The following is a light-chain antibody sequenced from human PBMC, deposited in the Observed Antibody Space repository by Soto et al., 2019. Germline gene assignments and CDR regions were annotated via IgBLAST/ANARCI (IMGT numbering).Light chain of an antibody. CDR1: SRDVGSYNL. CDR2: EVS. V-gene: IGLV2-23*02. CDR3: CSYAGSSTYVV. J-gene: IGLJ2*01. Sequence: QSVLTPPASVSGSPGQSVTISCTGPSRDVGSYNLVSWYQQHPGKAPKLMIYEVSKRPSGVSNRFSGSKSGNTASLTISGLQAEDEADYYCCSYAGSSTYVVFGGGTKVNV.